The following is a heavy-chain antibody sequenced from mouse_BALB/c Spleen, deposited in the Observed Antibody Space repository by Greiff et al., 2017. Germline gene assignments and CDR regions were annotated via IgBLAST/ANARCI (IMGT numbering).Heavy chain of an antibody. V-gene: IGHV3-2*02. D-gene: IGHD1-1*01. CDR1: GYSITSDYA. CDR3: ARAHYGSSFYYLDY. Sequence: EVQLVESGPGLVKPSQSLSLTCTVTGYSITSDYAWNWLRQFPGKKLEWMGYISYSGSTSYNPSLKSRISITRDTSKNQFFLQLNSVTTEDTATYYCARAHYGSSFYYLDYWGQGTTLTVSS. CDR2: ISYSGST. J-gene: IGHJ2*01.